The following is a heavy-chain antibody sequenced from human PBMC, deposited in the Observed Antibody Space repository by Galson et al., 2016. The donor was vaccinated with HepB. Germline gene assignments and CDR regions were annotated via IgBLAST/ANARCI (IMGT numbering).Heavy chain of an antibody. CDR2: IYTSDET. CDR1: GISIGGNY. Sequence: SLRLSCAVSGISIGGNYMSWVRKAPGKGLEWVSLIYTSDETNHADSVKGRFTITRHISANTLYLQMDSLRAEDTAIYYCARGPNLDSWGQGTPVTVSS. CDR3: ARGPNLDS. V-gene: IGHV3-53*04. D-gene: IGHD2-8*01. J-gene: IGHJ4*02.